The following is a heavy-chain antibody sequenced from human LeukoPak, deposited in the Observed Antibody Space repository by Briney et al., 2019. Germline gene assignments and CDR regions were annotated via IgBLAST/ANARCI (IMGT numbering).Heavy chain of an antibody. V-gene: IGHV1-18*01. J-gene: IGHJ5*02. CDR1: GYTFTSYG. CDR3: ARSLSIPWFGELFGELNWFDP. CDR2: ISAYNGNT. D-gene: IGHD3-10*01. Sequence: ASVKVSCKASGYTFTSYGISWVRQAPGQGLEWMGWISAYNGNTNYAQKLQGRVTMTTDTSTSTAYMELRSLRSDDTAVYYCARSLSIPWFGELFGELNWFDPWGQGTLVTVSS.